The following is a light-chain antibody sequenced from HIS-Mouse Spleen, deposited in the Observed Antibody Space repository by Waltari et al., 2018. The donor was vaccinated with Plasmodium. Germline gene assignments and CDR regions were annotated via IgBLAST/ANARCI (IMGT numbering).Light chain of an antibody. Sequence: QSALTQPASVSGSPGQSITISCPGTSSDVGGYHNVSWYQQHPGKAPKLIIYDVSNRPSGVSNRFSGSKSGNTASLTISGLQAEDEADYYCSSYTSSSPWVFGGGTKLTVL. J-gene: IGLJ3*02. V-gene: IGLV2-14*03. CDR2: DVS. CDR1: SSDVGGYHN. CDR3: SSYTSSSPWV.